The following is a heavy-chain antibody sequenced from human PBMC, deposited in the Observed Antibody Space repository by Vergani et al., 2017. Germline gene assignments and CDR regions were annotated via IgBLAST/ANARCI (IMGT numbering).Heavy chain of an antibody. CDR2: IYYSGST. CDR1: GGSISSSSYY. V-gene: IGHV4-39*07. J-gene: IGHJ3*02. CDR3: ARRRPRGSSLDI. D-gene: IGHD6-6*01. Sequence: QLQLQESGPGLVKPSETLSLTCTVSGGSISSSSYYWGWIRQPPGKGLEWIGSIYYSGSTYYNPSLKSRVTISVDTSKNQFSLKLSSVTAADTAVYYCARRRPRGSSLDIWGQGTMVTVSS.